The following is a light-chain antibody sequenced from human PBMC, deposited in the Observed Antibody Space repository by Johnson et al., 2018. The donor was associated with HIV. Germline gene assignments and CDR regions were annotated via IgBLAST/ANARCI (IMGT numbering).Light chain of an antibody. CDR1: SSNIGNNY. J-gene: IGLJ1*01. CDR2: EDD. Sequence: QSALTQPPSVSAAPGQKVTISCSGSSSNIGNNYVSWYQQIPGAVPKLLIYEDDKRPSDIPDRFSGSKSGTSATLGINGLQPGDEAAYYGGTTDSNLSVVFVFGTGTKVTVL. V-gene: IGLV1-51*02. CDR3: GTTDSNLSVVFV.